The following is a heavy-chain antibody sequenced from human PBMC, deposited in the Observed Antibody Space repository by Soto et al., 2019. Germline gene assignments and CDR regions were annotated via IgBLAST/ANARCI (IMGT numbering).Heavy chain of an antibody. V-gene: IGHV1-3*01. CDR3: ASSSREGTYFDY. CDR2: INAGNGNT. J-gene: IGHJ4*02. Sequence: ASVKVSCKASEYTFTSYAMHWVRQAPGQRLEWMGWINAGNGNTKYSQKFQGRVTITRDTSASTAYMELSSLRSEDTAVYYCASSSREGTYFDYWGQGTLVTVSS. CDR1: EYTFTSYA.